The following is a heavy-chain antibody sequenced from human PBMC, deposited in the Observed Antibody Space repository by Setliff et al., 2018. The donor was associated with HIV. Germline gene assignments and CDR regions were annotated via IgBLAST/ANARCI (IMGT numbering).Heavy chain of an antibody. CDR1: GFTFSSYG. V-gene: IGHV3-30*02. Sequence: LRLSCAASGFTFSSYGMHWVRQAPGKGLEWVTFIQYDGNNEYYADSVKGRFTISRDNAKNMLYLQMNSLRPEDTAVYYCVKEDITYDSWGQGTLVTVSS. D-gene: IGHD2-15*01. J-gene: IGHJ4*02. CDR3: VKEDITYDS. CDR2: IQYDGNNE.